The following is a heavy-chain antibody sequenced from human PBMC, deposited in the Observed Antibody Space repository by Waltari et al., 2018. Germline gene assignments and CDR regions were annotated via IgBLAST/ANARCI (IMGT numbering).Heavy chain of an antibody. CDR2: ISDSDKSK. CDR1: GFSFSSYE. Sequence: EAQLVESGGGLVQPGGSLRLSCAASGFSFSSYEMNWVRQAPGKGLEGFSYISDSDKSKFYAESVKGRFTVSRDNAKNALHLEMNSLRAEDTATYYCVRDGLGSGRTRVDVWGQGTTVIVSS. V-gene: IGHV3-48*03. J-gene: IGHJ6*02. D-gene: IGHD2-2*01. CDR3: VRDGLGSGRTRVDV.